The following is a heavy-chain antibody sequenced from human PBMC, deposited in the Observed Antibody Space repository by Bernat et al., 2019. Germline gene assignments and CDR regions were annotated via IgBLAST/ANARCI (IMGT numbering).Heavy chain of an antibody. CDR2: IYYSGST. CDR1: GGSISSSSYY. CDR3: ARDQVPAAKPDCYDYGMDV. V-gene: IGHV4-39*02. Sequence: QLQLQESGPGLVKPSETLSLTCTVSGGSISSSSYYWGWIRQPPGKGPEGIGSIYYSGSTYCNPSLQSRVTISVDTYKNQFSPELSSVSAADTAVYYCARDQVPAAKPDCYDYGMDVWGQGTTVTVSS. J-gene: IGHJ6*02. D-gene: IGHD2-2*02.